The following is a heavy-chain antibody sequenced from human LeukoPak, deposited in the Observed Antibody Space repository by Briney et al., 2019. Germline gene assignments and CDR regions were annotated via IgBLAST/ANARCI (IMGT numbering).Heavy chain of an antibody. D-gene: IGHD4-17*01. CDR2: ISWNSGSI. CDR1: GFPFDNYA. CDR3: TTEGVYGDYGDY. J-gene: IGHJ4*02. Sequence: GGSLRLSCAASGFPFDNYAMHWVRHAPGKGLEWVSSISWNSGSIGYVDSVKGRFTISRDNAKNSLYLQMNSLKTEDTAVYYCTTEGVYGDYGDYWGQGTLVTVSS. V-gene: IGHV3-9*01.